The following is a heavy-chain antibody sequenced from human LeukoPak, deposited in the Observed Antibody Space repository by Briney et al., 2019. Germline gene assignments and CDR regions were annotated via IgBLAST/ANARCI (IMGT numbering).Heavy chain of an antibody. D-gene: IGHD3-10*01. J-gene: IGHJ4*02. CDR3: ARTSMVRGAISPNFDY. CDR1: GYTFTSYY. CDR2: INPSGGST. Sequence: ASVKVSCKASGYTFTSYYMHWVRQAPGQGLEWMGIINPSGGSTSYAQKFQGRVTMTRDTSTSTVYMELSSLRSEDTAVYYCARTSMVRGAISPNFDYWGQGTLVTVSS. V-gene: IGHV1-46*01.